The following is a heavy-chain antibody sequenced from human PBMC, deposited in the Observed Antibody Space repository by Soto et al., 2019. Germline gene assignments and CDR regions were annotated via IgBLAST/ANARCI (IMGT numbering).Heavy chain of an antibody. V-gene: IGHV3-74*01. CDR2: IKTDGSNT. CDR3: AREFCSGGNCYTYYFDP. Sequence: GGSLRLSCAASGLTFNRYWMHWGSHAPGKGLVWVSHIKTDGSNTNYADSVKGRFTISRDNAKSTLFLQMNSLRDEDTAVYYCAREFCSGGNCYTYYFDPWGQGIPVTVS. J-gene: IGHJ5*02. D-gene: IGHD2-15*01. CDR1: GLTFNRYW.